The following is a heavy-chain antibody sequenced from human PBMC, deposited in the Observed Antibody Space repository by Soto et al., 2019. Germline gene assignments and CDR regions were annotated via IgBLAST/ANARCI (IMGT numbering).Heavy chain of an antibody. CDR1: GGSISSYY. V-gene: IGHV4-59*08. CDR2: IYYSGST. Sequence: QVQLQESGPGRVKPSETLSLTCTVSGGSISSYYWSWIRQPPGKGLEWIGYIYYSGSTTYNPSLKSQVTISVDTSKNQFSLKLSSVTAADTAVYYCARFNWYFDLWGRGTLVTVSS. CDR3: ARFNWYFDL. J-gene: IGHJ2*01.